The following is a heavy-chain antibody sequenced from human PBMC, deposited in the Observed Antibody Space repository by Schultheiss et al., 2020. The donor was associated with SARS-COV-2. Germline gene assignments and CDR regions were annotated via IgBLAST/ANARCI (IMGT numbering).Heavy chain of an antibody. V-gene: IGHV1-2*04. D-gene: IGHD2-2*01. CDR3: ARDGGVGCSSTSCHPFDP. Sequence: ASVKVSCKASGYTFTGYYMHWVRQAPGQGLEWMGWINPNSGGTNYAQKFQGWVTMTRDTSISTAYMELSSLRSDDTAVYYCARDGGVGCSSTSCHPFDPWGQGTLVTVSS. CDR1: GYTFTGYY. CDR2: INPNSGGT. J-gene: IGHJ5*02.